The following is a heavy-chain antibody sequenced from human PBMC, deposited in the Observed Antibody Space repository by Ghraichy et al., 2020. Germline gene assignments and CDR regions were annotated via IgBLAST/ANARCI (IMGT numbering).Heavy chain of an antibody. CDR3: AVGNSSSWYETQWFDP. CDR1: GGSFSGYY. V-gene: IGHV4-34*01. J-gene: IGHJ5*02. Sequence: SETLSLTCAVYGGSFSGYYWSWIRQPPGKGLEWIGEINHSGSTNYNPSLKSRVTISVDTSKNQFSLKLSSVTAADTAVYYCAVGNSSSWYETQWFDPWGQPTLVTLPS. D-gene: IGHD6-13*01. CDR2: INHSGST.